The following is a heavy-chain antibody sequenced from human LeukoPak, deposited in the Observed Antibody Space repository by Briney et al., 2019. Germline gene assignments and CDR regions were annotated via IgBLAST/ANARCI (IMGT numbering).Heavy chain of an antibody. J-gene: IGHJ4*02. Sequence: SETLSLTCTVPGDSISSYYWSCIRQPPGKGLEWIGYIYYIGSTNYNPSLKSRVTISLDTSKNQFPFIRNSVTAADTAVYYCARLGYCSSNNCYSPNFDYWGQGALVTVSS. CDR2: IYYIGST. V-gene: IGHV4-59*08. CDR1: GDSISSYY. D-gene: IGHD2-2*01. CDR3: ARLGYCSSNNCYSPNFDY.